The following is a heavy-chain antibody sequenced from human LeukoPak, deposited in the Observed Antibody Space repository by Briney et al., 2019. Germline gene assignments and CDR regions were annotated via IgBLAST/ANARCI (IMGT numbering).Heavy chain of an antibody. CDR3: AKSWSPDRLSPLV. CDR1: GFTFSSYA. CDR2: ISGSGGSR. V-gene: IGHV3-23*01. J-gene: IGHJ4*02. D-gene: IGHD3-9*01. Sequence: GGSLRLSCAASGFTFSSYAMSWVRQAPGKGLEWVSLISGSGGSRYFADSLKGRFTISRDNSNNTLYLQMNSLRAEDTAVYYCAKSWSPDRLSPLVWGQGTLVTVSS.